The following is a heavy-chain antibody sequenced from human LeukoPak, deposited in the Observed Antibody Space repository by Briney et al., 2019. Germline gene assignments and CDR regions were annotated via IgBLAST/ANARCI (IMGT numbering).Heavy chain of an antibody. CDR1: GFTFSSYG. V-gene: IGHV3-23*01. J-gene: IGHJ3*02. Sequence: PGGSLRLSCAASGFTFSSYGMHWVRQAPGKGLEWVSAISGSGGSTYYADSVKGRFTISRDNSKNTLYLQMNSLRAEDTAVYYCARGPLLGYCSSTSCPKSRNAFDIWGQGTMVTVSS. CDR3: ARGPLLGYCSSTSCPKSRNAFDI. CDR2: ISGSGGST. D-gene: IGHD2-2*01.